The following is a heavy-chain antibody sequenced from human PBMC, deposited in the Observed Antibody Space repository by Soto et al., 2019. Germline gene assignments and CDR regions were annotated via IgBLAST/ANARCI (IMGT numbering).Heavy chain of an antibody. D-gene: IGHD3-9*01. CDR3: ASAPGDILTGYYRGWFDP. CDR1: GRAFSWYY. V-gene: IGHV4-34*01. CDR2: INHSGST. J-gene: IGHJ5*02. Sequence: SETLSLTCAVYGRAFSWYYWSWIRQPPGKGLEWIGEINHSGSTNYTPSLKSRVTISVDTSKNEFSLKLSSVTAADTTVYYCASAPGDILTGYYRGWFDPWGQGTLVT.